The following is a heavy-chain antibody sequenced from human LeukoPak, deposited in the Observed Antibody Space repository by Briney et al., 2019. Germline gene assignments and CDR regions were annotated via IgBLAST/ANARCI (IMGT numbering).Heavy chain of an antibody. V-gene: IGHV3-30*18. Sequence: PGRSLRLSCAASGFPFSSYGMHWVRQAPGKGLEWVAVISYDGSNKYYADSVKGRFTISRDNSKNTLYLQMNSLRAEDTAVYYCAKDYEQQLVHDAFDIWGQGTMVTVSS. CDR3: AKDYEQQLVHDAFDI. CDR2: ISYDGSNK. CDR1: GFPFSSYG. D-gene: IGHD6-13*01. J-gene: IGHJ3*02.